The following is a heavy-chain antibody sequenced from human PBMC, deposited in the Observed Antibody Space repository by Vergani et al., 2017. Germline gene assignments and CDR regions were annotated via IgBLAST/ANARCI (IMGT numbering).Heavy chain of an antibody. J-gene: IGHJ4*02. Sequence: QVQLQESGPGLVKPSQTLSLICSVSGDSITSSTYYWSWTRQPAGKGLEYIGRIHTTGSTNYNPSLKSRVTISVDTSKNQFSLKLSSVTAADTAVYYCARDRGLVTPEYFDYWGQGTLVTVSS. D-gene: IGHD4-23*01. CDR2: IHTTGST. V-gene: IGHV4-61*02. CDR1: GDSITSSTYY. CDR3: ARDRGLVTPEYFDY.